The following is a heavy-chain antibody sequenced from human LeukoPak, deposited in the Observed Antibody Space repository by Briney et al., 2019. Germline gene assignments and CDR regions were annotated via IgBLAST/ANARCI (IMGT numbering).Heavy chain of an antibody. CDR2: IRYNIENT. D-gene: IGHD3-9*01. CDR3: AKASTRDTGYYFDS. V-gene: IGHV3-23*01. Sequence: GVSLRLSCAASGFTFSNDAMGWGRQAPGKGPEWVSSIRYNIENTHYADAVQGRFTISRDNSKNTLYLQMNSLRAEDTARYYCAKASTRDTGYYFDSWGQGTLVSVSS. CDR1: GFTFSNDA. J-gene: IGHJ4*02.